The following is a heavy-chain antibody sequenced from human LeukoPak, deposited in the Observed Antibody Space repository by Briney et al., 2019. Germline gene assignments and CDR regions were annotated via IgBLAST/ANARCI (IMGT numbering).Heavy chain of an antibody. Sequence: ASVTVSCKVSGYTLTELSMHWVRQAPGKGRGWMGGFDPEDGETIYAQKFQGRVTMTEDTSTDTAYMELSSLRSEDTAVYYCATTDGRYYYGMDVWGKGTTVTVSS. V-gene: IGHV1-24*01. CDR2: FDPEDGET. CDR1: GYTLTELS. J-gene: IGHJ6*04. CDR3: ATTDGRYYYGMDV.